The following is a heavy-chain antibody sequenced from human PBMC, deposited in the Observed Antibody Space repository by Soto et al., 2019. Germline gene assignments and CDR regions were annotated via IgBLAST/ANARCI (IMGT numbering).Heavy chain of an antibody. CDR2: INPNSGGT. CDR3: ARGTPGNYGDVYYYYYYMDV. V-gene: IGHV1-2*04. D-gene: IGHD4-17*01. CDR1: GYTFTGYY. Sequence: ASVKVSCKASGYTFTGYYMHWVRQAPGQGLEWMGWINPNSGGTNYAQKFQGWVTMTRDTSISTAYMELSRLRSDDTAVYYCARGTPGNYGDVYYYYYYMDVWGKGTTVTVSS. J-gene: IGHJ6*03.